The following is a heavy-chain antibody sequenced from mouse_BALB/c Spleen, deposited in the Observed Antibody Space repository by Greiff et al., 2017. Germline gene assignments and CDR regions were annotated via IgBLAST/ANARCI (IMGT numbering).Heavy chain of an antibody. CDR2: IDPSDSET. Sequence: VQLQQSGAELVKPGAPVKLSCKASGYTFTSYWMNWVKQRPGPGLEWIGRIDPSDSETHYNQKFKDKATLTVDKSSSTAYIQLSSLTSEDSAVYYCAPDGYYSLFAYWGQGTLVTVSA. CDR1: GYTFTSYW. CDR3: APDGYYSLFAY. V-gene: IGHV1-69*02. D-gene: IGHD2-3*01. J-gene: IGHJ3*01.